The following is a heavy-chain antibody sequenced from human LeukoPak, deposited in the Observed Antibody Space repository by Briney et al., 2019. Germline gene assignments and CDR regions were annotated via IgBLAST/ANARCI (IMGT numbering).Heavy chain of an antibody. D-gene: IGHD1-7*01. CDR3: ARMNYVSSGWGAPFDY. CDR2: IRTSGTNT. CDR1: GFTISSFS. J-gene: IGHJ4*02. V-gene: IGHV3-48*04. Sequence: GGSLRLSCAASGFTISSFSMNWVRQAPGKGLEWVSYIRTSGTNTDYTGSVKGRFTISRDNAKNSLYLQMNSLRAEDTAVYYCARMNYVSSGWGAPFDYWGQGTLVTVSS.